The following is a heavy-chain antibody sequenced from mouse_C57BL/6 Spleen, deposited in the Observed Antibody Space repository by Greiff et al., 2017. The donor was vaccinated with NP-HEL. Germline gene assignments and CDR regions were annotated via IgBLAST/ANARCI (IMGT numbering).Heavy chain of an antibody. D-gene: IGHD1-1*01. V-gene: IGHV1-64*01. CDR3: ASAFITTVVARV. CDR1: GYTFTSYW. Sequence: QVQLKQPGAELVKPGASVKLSCKASGYTFTSYWMHWVKQRPGQGLEWIGMIHPNSGSTNYNEKFKSKATLTVDKSSSTAYMQLSSLTSEDSAVYYCASAFITTVVARVWGTGTTVTVSS. J-gene: IGHJ1*03. CDR2: IHPNSGST.